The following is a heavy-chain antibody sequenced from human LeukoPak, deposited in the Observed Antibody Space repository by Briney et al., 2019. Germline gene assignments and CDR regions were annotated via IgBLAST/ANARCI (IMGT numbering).Heavy chain of an antibody. CDR3: AITGDYRSGDYYYSYGMDV. Sequence: GRSLRLSCAASRFTFSSYGMHWVRQAPGKGLEWVAVISYDGSYKYYADSVRGRFTISRDNSKNTLYLQMNSLRAEDTAVYYCAITGDYRSGDYYYSYGMDVWGQGTTVTVSS. J-gene: IGHJ6*02. CDR1: RFTFSSYG. D-gene: IGHD4-17*01. CDR2: ISYDGSYK. V-gene: IGHV3-30*03.